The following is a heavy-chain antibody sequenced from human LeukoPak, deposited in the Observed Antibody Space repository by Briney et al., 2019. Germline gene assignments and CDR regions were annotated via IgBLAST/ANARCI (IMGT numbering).Heavy chain of an antibody. CDR3: VRDITYYGMDV. Sequence: SETLSLTCTVSGGSISSYYRSWIRQPPGKGLEWIGYIYYSGSTNYNPSLKSRVTISVDTSKNLCTRKPSSVTAADTAVYYCVRDITYYGMDVWGQGTTVTVSS. J-gene: IGHJ6*02. V-gene: IGHV4-59*01. CDR1: GGSISSYY. CDR2: IYYSGST. D-gene: IGHD3-10*01.